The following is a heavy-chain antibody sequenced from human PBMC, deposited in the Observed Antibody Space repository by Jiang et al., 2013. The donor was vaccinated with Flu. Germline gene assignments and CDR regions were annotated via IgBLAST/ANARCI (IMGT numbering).Heavy chain of an antibody. D-gene: IGHD6-19*01. J-gene: IGHJ4*02. Sequence: YMHWVRQAPGQGLEWMGWINPNSGGTNYAQKFQGRVTMTRDTSISTAYMELSRLRSDDTAVYYCAAGVAVADFDYWGQGTLVTVSS. V-gene: IGHV1-2*02. CDR3: AAGVAVADFDY. CDR1: Y. CDR2: INPNSGGT.